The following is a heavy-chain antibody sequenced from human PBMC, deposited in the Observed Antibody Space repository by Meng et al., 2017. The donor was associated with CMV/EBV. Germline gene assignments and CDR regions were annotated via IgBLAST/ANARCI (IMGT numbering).Heavy chain of an antibody. J-gene: IGHJ3*02. D-gene: IGHD3/OR15-3a*01. V-gene: IGHV5-51*01. CDR2: INPSDSDT. Sequence: GESLKISCKASGYNFSTYWIGWVRQMPGKGLEWMGIINPSDSDTRYSPSFQGQVTISVDKFISTAYLQWSSLKASDTAMYYCASRTRTHAFDIWGQGTMVTVSS. CDR1: GYNFSTYW. CDR3: ASRTRTHAFDI.